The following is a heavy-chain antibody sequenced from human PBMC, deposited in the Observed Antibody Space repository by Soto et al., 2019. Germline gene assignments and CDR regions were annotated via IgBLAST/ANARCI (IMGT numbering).Heavy chain of an antibody. V-gene: IGHV1-69*09. J-gene: IGHJ4*02. Sequence: QEQVVQSGPAMKEPGSSVKVSCRASGIMSSGYGFSWVRQAPGQGLEWVGRINPTLDSTQYAQNLQGRVSITVDKSTDTAYLEVTSLRLDDTAIYFCATMKRARLDSWGRGTVVTVCS. CDR2: INPTLDST. D-gene: IGHD6-25*01. CDR1: GIMSSGYG. CDR3: ATMKRARLDS.